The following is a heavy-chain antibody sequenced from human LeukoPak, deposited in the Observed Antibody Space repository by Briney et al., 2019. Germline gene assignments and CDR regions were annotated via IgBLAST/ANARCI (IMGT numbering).Heavy chain of an antibody. V-gene: IGHV3-49*04. CDR2: IRSKAYGGTT. D-gene: IGHD3-10*02. CDR1: GFTFDDYA. CDR3: AELGITMIGGV. Sequence: GGSLRLSCITSGFTFDDYAVTWVRQTPGRGLERVGFIRSKAYGGTTEYAASVKGRFIISRDDSKSIAYLQMNSPKTEDTGIYYCAELGITMIGGVWGKGTTVTISS. J-gene: IGHJ6*04.